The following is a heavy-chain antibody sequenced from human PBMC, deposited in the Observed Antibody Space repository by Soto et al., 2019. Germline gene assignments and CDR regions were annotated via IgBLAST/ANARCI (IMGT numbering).Heavy chain of an antibody. CDR2: IIPVLAMA. Sequence: QVQLVQSGAEVKKPGSSVKVSCKASGGTFTTYTLSWVRQAPGQGLEWMGRIIPVLAMANYAQKFQGRVTITADKSTSTAYMELSSLRSEDTAVYYCARGHLLPVGEGAFDIWGQGTMVTVSS. CDR3: ARGHLLPVGEGAFDI. CDR1: GGTFTTYT. D-gene: IGHD2-15*01. J-gene: IGHJ3*02. V-gene: IGHV1-69*02.